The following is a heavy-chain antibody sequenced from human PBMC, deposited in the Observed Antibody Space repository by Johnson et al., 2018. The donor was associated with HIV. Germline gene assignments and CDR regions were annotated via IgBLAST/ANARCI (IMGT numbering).Heavy chain of an antibody. CDR2: IKQDGSEK. Sequence: EVQPVESGGGLLRPGGSLRLSCAASAFTFSSYWMSWVRQAPGKGLEWVANIKQDGSEKYYVDSVKGRFTISRDNAKNSMYLQMNSLRGEDTAVYYCARVWVVEVARGAFDIWGQGTMVTVSS. CDR1: AFTFSSYW. J-gene: IGHJ3*02. CDR3: ARVWVVEVARGAFDI. D-gene: IGHD2-15*01. V-gene: IGHV3-7*01.